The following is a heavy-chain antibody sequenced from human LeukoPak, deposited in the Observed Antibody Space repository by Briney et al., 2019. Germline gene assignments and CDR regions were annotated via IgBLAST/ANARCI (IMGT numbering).Heavy chain of an antibody. CDR3: ARRSMYYFDY. CDR1: GFTFSSYA. V-gene: IGHV3-30-3*01. CDR2: ISYDGSNK. J-gene: IGHJ4*02. Sequence: GGSLRLSCAASGFTFSSYAMHWVRQAPGKGLEWVAVISYDGSNKYYADSVKGRFTISRDNSKNTLYLQMNSLRAEDTAVYYCARRSMYYFDYWGQGTLVTVSS.